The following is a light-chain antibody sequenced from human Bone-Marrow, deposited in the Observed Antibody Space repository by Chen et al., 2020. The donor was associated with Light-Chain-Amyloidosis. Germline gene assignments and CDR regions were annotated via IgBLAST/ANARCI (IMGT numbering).Light chain of an antibody. Sequence: QSALTQPASVSGSPGQSITISCTGTSSDVGGYNFVSWYQQYPGKAPKHMIYGVSDRPSGVSTRFSGSKSGNTASLTISGLQAEDEADYYCSSYTSSGTWVFGGGTKLTVL. CDR2: GVS. J-gene: IGLJ3*02. V-gene: IGLV2-14*01. CDR3: SSYTSSGTWV. CDR1: SSDVGGYNF.